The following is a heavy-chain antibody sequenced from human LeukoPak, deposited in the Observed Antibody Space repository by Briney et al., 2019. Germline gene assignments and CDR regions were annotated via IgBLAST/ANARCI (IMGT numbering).Heavy chain of an antibody. CDR1: GGSISSSNW. V-gene: IGHV4-4*02. D-gene: IGHD3-16*02. Sequence: PSGTLSLTCAVSGGSISSSNWWSWVRQPPGKGLEWIGEIYHSGSTNYNPSLKSRVTISVDKSKNQFSLKLSSVTAADTGVYYCAAEAIIGPYDYVWGSYRYWGQGTLVTVSS. CDR3: AAEAIIGPYDYVWGSYRY. CDR2: IYHSGST. J-gene: IGHJ4*02.